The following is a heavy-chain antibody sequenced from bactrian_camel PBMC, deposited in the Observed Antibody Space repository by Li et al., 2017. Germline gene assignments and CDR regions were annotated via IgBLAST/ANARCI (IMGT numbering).Heavy chain of an antibody. V-gene: IGHV3S6*01. CDR1: GFVFSSYG. D-gene: IGHD3*01. CDR2: IYHDGTGT. Sequence: HVQLVESGGGLVQPGGAVRLSCAASGFVFSSYGMSWVRQAPATGLEWVASIYHDGTGTYHRDSVKGRFTISRDNAKNTLYLQMNSLKPEDTAMYYCAADGLLFNLRTYKYWGQGTQVTVS. CDR3: AADGLLFNLRTYKY. J-gene: IGHJ4*01.